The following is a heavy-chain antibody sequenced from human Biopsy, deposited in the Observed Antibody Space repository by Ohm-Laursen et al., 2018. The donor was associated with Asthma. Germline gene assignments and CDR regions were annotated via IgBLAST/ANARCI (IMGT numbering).Heavy chain of an antibody. CDR2: INPSGAGT. CDR1: GFSFDNYF. V-gene: IGHV1-46*02. D-gene: IGHD2-8*01. CDR3: ARARETTNYGDSDFDI. Sequence: ASVKVSCNASGFSFDNYFMHWVRQAPGQGLEWMGIINPSGAGTRYAEKFKGRLIVSRDASTSTAFMELRSPRSDDTAIYFCARARETTNYGDSDFDIWGQGTLITVSS. J-gene: IGHJ4*02.